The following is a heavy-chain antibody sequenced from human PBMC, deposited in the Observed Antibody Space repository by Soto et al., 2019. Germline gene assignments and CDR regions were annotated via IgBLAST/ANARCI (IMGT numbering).Heavy chain of an antibody. CDR1: GFTFSDHY. CDR3: ARDLRHYYDSSGYYSPSRYYGMDV. V-gene: IGHV3-72*01. J-gene: IGHJ6*02. Sequence: PGGSLRLSCAASGFTFSDHYMDWVRQAPGKGLEWVGRTRNKANSYTTEYAASVKGRFTISRDDSKNSLYLQMNSLKTEDTAVYYCARDLRHYYDSSGYYSPSRYYGMDVWGQGTTVTVSS. CDR2: TRNKANSYTT. D-gene: IGHD3-22*01.